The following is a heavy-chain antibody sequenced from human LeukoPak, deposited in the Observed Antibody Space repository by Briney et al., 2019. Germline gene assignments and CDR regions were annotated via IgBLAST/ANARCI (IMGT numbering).Heavy chain of an antibody. V-gene: IGHV3-33*01. CDR1: GFSFSSYG. CDR3: VRDENYIWGSYRLDY. J-gene: IGHJ4*02. CDR2: IWYDGSNK. Sequence: PGRSLRLSCAASGFSFSSYGMHWVRQAPGKGLEWVAVIWYDGSNKYYADSVKGRFTISRDNSKNTLDLQVNSLRAEDTAVYYCVRDENYIWGSYRLDYWGQGTLVTVSS. D-gene: IGHD3-16*02.